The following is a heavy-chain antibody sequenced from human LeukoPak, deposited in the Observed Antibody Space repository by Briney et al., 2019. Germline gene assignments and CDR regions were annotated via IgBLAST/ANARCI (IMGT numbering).Heavy chain of an antibody. Sequence: GGSLRLSCAASGFIFSDYHMSSIRQAPGKGLEWISYISSSSGSDIYYADSVKGRFTISRDNAKNSLYLQMNSLRAEDTAVYYCARDQYYYDVTASDAFDIWGQGTMVTVSS. J-gene: IGHJ3*02. CDR2: ISSSSGSDI. CDR3: ARDQYYYDVTASDAFDI. D-gene: IGHD3-22*01. CDR1: GFIFSDYH. V-gene: IGHV3-11*01.